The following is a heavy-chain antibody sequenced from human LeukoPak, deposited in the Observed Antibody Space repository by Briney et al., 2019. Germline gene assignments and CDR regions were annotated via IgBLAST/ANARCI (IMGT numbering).Heavy chain of an antibody. V-gene: IGHV1-24*01. D-gene: IGHD2-2*01. CDR3: ATFTSSRSAAMSLWFDP. J-gene: IGHJ5*02. CDR2: FDPEDGET. Sequence: ASVKVSCKVSGYTLTELSMHWVRQAPGKGLEWMGGFDPEDGETIYAQKVQGRVTMTEGTSTDTAYMELSSLRSEDTAVYYCATFTSSRSAAMSLWFDPWGQGTLVTVSS. CDR1: GYTLTELS.